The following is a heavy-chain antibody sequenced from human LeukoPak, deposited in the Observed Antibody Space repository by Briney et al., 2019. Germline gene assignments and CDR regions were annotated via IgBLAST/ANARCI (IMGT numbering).Heavy chain of an antibody. CDR1: GFTFDDYG. Sequence: PGGSLRLSCAASGFTFDDYGMSWVRHAPGKGLEWVSGINWNGGSTGYADSVKGRFTISRDNAKNSLYLQMNSLRAEDTAVYYCARAPTVTTGSVMYYYYYYYMDVWGKGTTVTVSS. V-gene: IGHV3-20*04. J-gene: IGHJ6*03. CDR2: INWNGGST. CDR3: ARAPTVTTGSVMYYYYYYYMDV. D-gene: IGHD4-17*01.